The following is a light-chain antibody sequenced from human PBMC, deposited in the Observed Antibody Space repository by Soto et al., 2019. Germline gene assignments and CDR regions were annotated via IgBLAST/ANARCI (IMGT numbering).Light chain of an antibody. V-gene: IGLV2-14*01. J-gene: IGLJ1*01. Sequence: QSVLTQPASVAGSLGQSITISCTGTSSDVGGYNYVSWYHQHTGKATKLMIYEGSNRPSGVSNRSSGFKAGNTASLTISGLQAGSEADDYGSSYTSSSTRRVFGTGTKGTGL. CDR3: SSYTSSSTRRV. CDR1: SSDVGGYNY. CDR2: EGS.